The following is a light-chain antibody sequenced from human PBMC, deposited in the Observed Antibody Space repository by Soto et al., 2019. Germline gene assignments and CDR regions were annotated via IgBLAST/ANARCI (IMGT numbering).Light chain of an antibody. CDR1: SSDVGGYNY. J-gene: IGLJ1*01. CDR2: EVS. CDR3: SSYRTGGPFG. Sequence: PASVSGSPGQSIAISCPGTSSDVGGYNYVSWYQQLPGKAPNLLISEVSNRPSGVSHRFSGSKSGNTASLTISGLQAEAEADYYCSSYRTGGPFGFGTGTKVTV. V-gene: IGLV2-14*01.